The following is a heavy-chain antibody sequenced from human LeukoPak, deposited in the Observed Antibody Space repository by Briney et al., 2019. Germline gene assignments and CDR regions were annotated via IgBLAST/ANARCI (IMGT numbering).Heavy chain of an antibody. CDR1: GGSISSGTYY. CDR2: IYTSGST. J-gene: IGHJ4*02. CDR3: ARDYGGNAAFLDY. D-gene: IGHD4-23*01. Sequence: SETLSLTCTVSGGSISSGTYYWSWIRQPAGKGLEWIGRIYTSGSTNYNPSLKSRVTMSLDTSKNQFSLKLSSVTATDTAVYYCARDYGGNAAFLDYWGQGTLVTVSS. V-gene: IGHV4-61*02.